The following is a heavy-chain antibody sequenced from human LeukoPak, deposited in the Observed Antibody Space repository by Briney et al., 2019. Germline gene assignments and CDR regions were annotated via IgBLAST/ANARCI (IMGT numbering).Heavy chain of an antibody. CDR1: GFTFSSYE. Sequence: SGGSLRLSCAASGFTFSSYEMNWVRQAPGKGLEWVSYISSSGSTIYYADSVKGRFTISRDNAKNSLYLQMNSLRAEDTAVYYCARSPGYCYGSFDYWGQGTLVTVSS. V-gene: IGHV3-48*03. D-gene: IGHD5-18*01. CDR2: ISSSGSTI. J-gene: IGHJ4*02. CDR3: ARSPGYCYGSFDY.